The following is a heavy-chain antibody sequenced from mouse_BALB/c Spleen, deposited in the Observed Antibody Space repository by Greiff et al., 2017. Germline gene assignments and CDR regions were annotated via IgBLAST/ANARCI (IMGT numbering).Heavy chain of an antibody. CDR1: GFTFSSYG. CDR2: ISSGGSYT. Sequence: EVMLVESGGDLVKPGGSLKLSCAASGFTFSSYGMSWVRQTPDKRLEWVATISSGGSYTYYPDSVKGRFTISRDNAKNTLYLQMSSLKSEDTAMYYCARHDGYDFDYWGQGTTLTVSS. V-gene: IGHV5-6*01. D-gene: IGHD2-3*01. CDR3: ARHDGYDFDY. J-gene: IGHJ2*01.